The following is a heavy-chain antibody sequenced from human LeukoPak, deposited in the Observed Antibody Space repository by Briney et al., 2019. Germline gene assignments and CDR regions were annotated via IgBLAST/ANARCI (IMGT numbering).Heavy chain of an antibody. CDR3: ARHPELYFFDY. CDR2: ISYSGST. CDR1: GASISSYY. D-gene: IGHD3-10*01. J-gene: IGHJ4*02. V-gene: IGHV4-59*08. Sequence: SETLSLTCTVSGASISSYYWSWIRQPPGKGLEWIGYISYSGSTNYNPPLKSRVTISADTSKNQVSLTLSSVTAADTAVYYCARHPELYFFDYWGQGTLVTVSS.